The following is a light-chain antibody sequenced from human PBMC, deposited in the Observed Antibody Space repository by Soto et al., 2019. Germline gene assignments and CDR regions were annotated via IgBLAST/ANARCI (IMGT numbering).Light chain of an antibody. V-gene: IGLV1-47*01. CDR2: RSN. Sequence: QSVLTQPPSASGTPGQRVTISCSGSSSNIGSNYLYWYQQLPGTAPKLLIYRSNQRPSGVPDRFSGSKSGTSASLAISGLRSGVGGDFYCAAGEDSRSGRLFGGGPKRTVL. CDR3: AAGEDSRSGRL. J-gene: IGLJ2*01. CDR1: SSNIGSNY.